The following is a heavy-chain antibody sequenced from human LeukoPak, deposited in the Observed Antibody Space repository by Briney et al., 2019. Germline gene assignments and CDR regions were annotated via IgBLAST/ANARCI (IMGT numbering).Heavy chain of an antibody. V-gene: IGHV3-30*03. Sequence: GGSLRLSCAASGFTFSSYGMHWVRQAPGQGLEWVAAISRDGSNKYYADSVKGRFTISRDNLKDTLYLEMSSLSAEDTAVYTCATKLGRLASSDYWGQGTLVTVSS. CDR2: ISRDGSNK. D-gene: IGHD5-24*01. CDR3: ATKLGRLASSDY. J-gene: IGHJ4*02. CDR1: GFTFSSYG.